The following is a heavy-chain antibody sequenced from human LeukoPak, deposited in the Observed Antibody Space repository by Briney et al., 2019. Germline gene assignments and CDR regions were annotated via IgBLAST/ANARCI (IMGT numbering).Heavy chain of an antibody. Sequence: GGSLRLSCAASGFTFSSYWMHWVRQASGKGLVWVSRSNSDGSSTSYADSVKGRFTISRDNAKNTLYLQMNSLRAEDTAVYYCARGGRYVQHWFDPWGQGTLVTVSS. D-gene: IGHD6-19*01. CDR1: GFTFSSYW. CDR3: ARGGRYVQHWFDP. CDR2: SNSDGSST. V-gene: IGHV3-74*01. J-gene: IGHJ5*02.